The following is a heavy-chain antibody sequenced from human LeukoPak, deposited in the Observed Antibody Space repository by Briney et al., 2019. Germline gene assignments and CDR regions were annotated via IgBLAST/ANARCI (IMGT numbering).Heavy chain of an antibody. D-gene: IGHD3-22*01. V-gene: IGHV3-30*03. Sequence: PGGSLRLSCVVSGVTFRNYGMHWVRQAPGKGLEWVAVISYDAVNKYYSDSVRGRFTISRDNSGNTLYLQMDSLRVEDTAVYYCARRYYGSATYRLPYDYWGQGTLVTVSS. J-gene: IGHJ4*02. CDR1: GVTFRNYG. CDR3: ARRYYGSATYRLPYDY. CDR2: ISYDAVNK.